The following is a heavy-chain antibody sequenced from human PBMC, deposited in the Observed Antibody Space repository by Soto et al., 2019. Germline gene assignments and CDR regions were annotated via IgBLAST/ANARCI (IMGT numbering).Heavy chain of an antibody. J-gene: IGHJ3*02. CDR3: ARGQGPFIVATGGAAFDI. Sequence: GGSLRLSFAASGFTFSSYAMSWVRQAPGKGLEWVSAITGSGGATYYADSVKGRFTISRDNSKNTLYLQMNSLRADDTAVYYCARGQGPFIVATGGAAFDIWGQGTMVTVSS. D-gene: IGHD5-12*01. CDR1: GFTFSSYA. V-gene: IGHV3-23*01. CDR2: ITGSGGAT.